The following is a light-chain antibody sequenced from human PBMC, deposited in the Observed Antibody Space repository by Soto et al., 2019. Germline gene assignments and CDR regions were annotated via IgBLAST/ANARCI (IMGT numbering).Light chain of an antibody. Sequence: EIVMTQSPATLSVSTGERATLSCRARQRVNNNLCWYQEKPGHAPRLLISVAHTMATGIPARFNGSGSGTEFTLTISSMQAEDFAVFYCQQYNRRPITLGQGTPLDIK. CDR3: QQYNRRPIT. J-gene: IGKJ5*01. CDR2: VAH. V-gene: IGKV3-15*01. CDR1: QRVNNN.